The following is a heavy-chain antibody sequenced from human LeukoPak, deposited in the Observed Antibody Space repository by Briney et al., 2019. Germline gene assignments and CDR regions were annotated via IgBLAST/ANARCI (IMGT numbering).Heavy chain of an antibody. D-gene: IGHD7-27*01. V-gene: IGHV3-48*01. Sequence: SGGSLRLSCAASGFTFSSYSMNWVRQAPGKGLEWVSYISGSGSTQYYADSVKGRFTISRDNGKNSLYLQMNSLRAEDTAVYYCARDLNWAFDYWGQGTLVTVSS. CDR2: ISGSGSTQ. J-gene: IGHJ4*02. CDR3: ARDLNWAFDY. CDR1: GFTFSSYS.